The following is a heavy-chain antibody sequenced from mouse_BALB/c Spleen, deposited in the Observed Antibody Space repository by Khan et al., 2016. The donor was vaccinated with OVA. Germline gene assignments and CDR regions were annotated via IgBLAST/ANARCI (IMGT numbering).Heavy chain of an antibody. J-gene: IGHJ2*01. D-gene: IGHD2-14*01. CDR2: IYPGNGYT. V-gene: IGHV1S134*01. CDR3: TTAYYRCYFDY. CDR1: GSTFTSYG. Sequence: EVQLQESGAELGRPGSSVKLSCKTSGSTFTSYGIKWVKQRPGQGLEWIGYIYPGNGYTEYNERFQGKAILTSDTSSSTAYMQLRSLTSEDSAMYFCTTAYYRCYFDYWGQGTILTVSS.